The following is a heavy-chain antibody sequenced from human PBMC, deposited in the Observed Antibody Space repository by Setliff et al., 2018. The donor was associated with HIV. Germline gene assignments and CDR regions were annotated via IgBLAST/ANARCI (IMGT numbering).Heavy chain of an antibody. CDR1: GGSISRSRHF. CDR3: ARAPITMIVVVNYGMDV. J-gene: IGHJ6*02. CDR2: IYTSGST. D-gene: IGHD3-22*01. V-gene: IGHV4-61*02. Sequence: SETLSLTCTVSGGSISRSRHFWSWIRQPAGKGLEWIGRIYTSGSTNYNPSLKSRVTISVDTSKNQFSLKLSSVTAADTAVYYCARAPITMIVVVNYGMDVWGQGTTVTVSS.